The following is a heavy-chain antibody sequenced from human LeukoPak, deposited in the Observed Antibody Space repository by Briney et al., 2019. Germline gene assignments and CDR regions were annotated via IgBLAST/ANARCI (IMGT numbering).Heavy chain of an antibody. CDR1: GYSFSNYW. CDR2: IYPGDADT. J-gene: IGHJ4*02. CDR3: ARPEAMDSSSLDY. Sequence: GESLKISCKGSGYSFSNYWIGWVRQMPGKGLEWMGIIYPGDADTRYSPSFQGQVTISADKSISTAYLQWSSLKASDTAMYYCARPEAMDSSSLDYWGQGTLVTVSS. D-gene: IGHD6-6*01. V-gene: IGHV5-51*01.